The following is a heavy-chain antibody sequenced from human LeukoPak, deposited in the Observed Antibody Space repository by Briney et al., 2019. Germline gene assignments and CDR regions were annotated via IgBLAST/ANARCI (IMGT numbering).Heavy chain of an antibody. V-gene: IGHV1-8*01. CDR3: ARATMVRGVIITFRFDP. CDR2: MNPNSGNT. J-gene: IGHJ5*02. Sequence: ASVKVSCKASGYTFTSYDINWVRQATGQGLEWMGWMNPNSGNTGYAQKFQGRVTVTRNTSISTAYMELSSLRSEDTAVYYCARATMVRGVIITFRFDPWGQGTLVTVSS. CDR1: GYTFTSYD. D-gene: IGHD3-10*01.